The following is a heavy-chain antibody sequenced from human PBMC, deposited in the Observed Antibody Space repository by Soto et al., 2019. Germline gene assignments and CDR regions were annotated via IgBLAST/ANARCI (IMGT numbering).Heavy chain of an antibody. CDR2: INPSTGGT. D-gene: IGHD6-6*01. Sequence: ASVKVSCKPFGYSFTGYYMNWVRQAPGQGLEWMGWINPSTGGTNYALKFQGRVTMTRDTSISTAYMELSGLRSDDTAVYYCARVKIPKKYIFYYGGMYVWGQGTTVTVSS. CDR3: ARVKIPKKYIFYYGGMYV. V-gene: IGHV1-2*02. J-gene: IGHJ6*02. CDR1: GYSFTGYY.